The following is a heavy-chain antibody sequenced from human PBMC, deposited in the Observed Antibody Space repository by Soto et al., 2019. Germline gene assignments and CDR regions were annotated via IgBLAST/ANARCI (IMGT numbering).Heavy chain of an antibody. CDR2: TYYRSKWYN. Sequence: SQTLSLTCAISGDSVSSNSAGWDWIRQSPSRGLEWLGRTYYRSKWYNDYAVSVKSRITINPDTSKNQFSLQLNSVTPEDTAVNYCARVECSRTRCAHNYHYYGSEWWCHETTVTVFS. D-gene: IGHD2-2*01. J-gene: IGHJ6*02. CDR1: GDSVSSNSAG. CDR3: ARVECSRTRCAHNYHYYGSEW. V-gene: IGHV6-1*01.